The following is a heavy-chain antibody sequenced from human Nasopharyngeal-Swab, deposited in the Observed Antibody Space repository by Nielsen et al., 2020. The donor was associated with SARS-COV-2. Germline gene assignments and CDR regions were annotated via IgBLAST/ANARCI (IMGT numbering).Heavy chain of an antibody. J-gene: IGHJ6*03. D-gene: IGHD2-2*01. V-gene: IGHV3-9*01. CDR3: AKAASAMLTVYYYYMDV. CDR2: ISWNSGNI. Sequence: WIRQPPGKGLEWVSGISWNSGNIGYADSVRGRFTISRDNAKNSLYLQMNSLRLEDTALYFCAKAASAMLTVYYYYMDVWGKGTTVTVSS.